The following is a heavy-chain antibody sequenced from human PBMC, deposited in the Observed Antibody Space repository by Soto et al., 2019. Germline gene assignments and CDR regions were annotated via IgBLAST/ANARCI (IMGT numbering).Heavy chain of an antibody. D-gene: IGHD2-15*01. CDR2: IIPIFGTA. CDR1: GGTFSSYA. Sequence: QVQLVQSGAEVKKPGSSVKVSCKASGGTFSSYAISWVRQAPGQGLEWMGGIIPIFGTANYAQKFQGRVTITADESTSTAYMELSSLRSEDTAVYYCARDLYCSGGSCRNWFDPWCQGALVTVSS. V-gene: IGHV1-69*01. CDR3: ARDLYCSGGSCRNWFDP. J-gene: IGHJ5*02.